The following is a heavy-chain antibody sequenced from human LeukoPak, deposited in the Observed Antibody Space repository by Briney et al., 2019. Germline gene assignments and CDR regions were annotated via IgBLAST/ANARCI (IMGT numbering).Heavy chain of an antibody. V-gene: IGHV3-23*01. CDR1: GFTFSNSA. CDR2: ISSSGGGT. J-gene: IGHJ4*02. CDR3: AKEAVENFDY. Sequence: GGSLRLSCAASGFTFSNSAMSWVRQAPGKGLEWVSAISSSGGGTDYADSVKGRFTISRDNSKNTLDMQMNSLRAEDTAVYYCAKEAVENFDYWGQGTLVTLSS.